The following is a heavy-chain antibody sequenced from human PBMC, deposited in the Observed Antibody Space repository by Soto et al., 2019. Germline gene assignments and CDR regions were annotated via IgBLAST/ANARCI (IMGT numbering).Heavy chain of an antibody. CDR3: ARDRKGGFVMDV. D-gene: IGHD3-16*01. CDR2: THYRSKWYN. CDR1: GDSVSSNSAA. J-gene: IGHJ6*02. V-gene: IGHV6-1*01. Sequence: RSQTLSLTCAISGDSVSSNSAAWNWIRQSPSRGLEWLGRTHYRSKWYNDYAVSVKGRISINPDTSKNLFSLQLNSVTPEDTAVYYCARDRKGGFVMDVWGQGTTVTVSS.